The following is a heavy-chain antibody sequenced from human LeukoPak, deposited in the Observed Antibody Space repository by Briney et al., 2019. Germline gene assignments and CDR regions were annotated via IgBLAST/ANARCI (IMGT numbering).Heavy chain of an antibody. J-gene: IGHJ4*02. CDR2: IYHSGST. V-gene: IGHV4-38-2*01. CDR3: ARVYSGIIDY. CDR1: VYSISSGYY. Sequence: PSETLFITCAGSVYSISSGYYCCWIRQPPWKGLEWIGSIYHSGSTYYNPSLKSRVTISVDTSKNQFSLKLSSVTAADTAVYYCARVYSGIIDYWGQGTLVTVSS. D-gene: IGHD3-10*01.